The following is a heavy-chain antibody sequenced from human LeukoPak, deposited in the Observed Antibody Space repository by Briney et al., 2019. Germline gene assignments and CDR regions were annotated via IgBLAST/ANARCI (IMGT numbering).Heavy chain of an antibody. Sequence: SETLSLTCTVSGGSISSGGYCWSWIRQHPGKGLEWIGYIYHSGSTYYNPSLRSRLTISVDTSKNQFSLKLSSVTAADTAVYYCARGPPITMIVVVSTQNAFDIWGQGTMVTVSS. D-gene: IGHD3-22*01. CDR3: ARGPPITMIVVVSTQNAFDI. V-gene: IGHV4-31*03. CDR1: GGSISSGGYC. J-gene: IGHJ3*02. CDR2: IYHSGST.